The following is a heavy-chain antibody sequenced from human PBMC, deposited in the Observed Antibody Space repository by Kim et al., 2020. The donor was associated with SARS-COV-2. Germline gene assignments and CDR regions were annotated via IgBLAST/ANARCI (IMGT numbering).Heavy chain of an antibody. Sequence: GGSLRLSCAASGFTFSSYWMSWVRQAPGKGLEWVANIKQDGSEKYYVDSVKGRFTISRDNAKNSLYLQMNSLRAEDTAVYYCARVPYYDFWSGYYTGYYYSGMDVWGQGATVTVS. D-gene: IGHD3-3*01. CDR2: IKQDGSEK. V-gene: IGHV3-7*01. J-gene: IGHJ6*02. CDR3: ARVPYYDFWSGYYTGYYYSGMDV. CDR1: GFTFSSYW.